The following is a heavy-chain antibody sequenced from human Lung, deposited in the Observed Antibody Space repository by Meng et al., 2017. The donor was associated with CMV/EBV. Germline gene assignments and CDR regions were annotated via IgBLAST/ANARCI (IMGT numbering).Heavy chain of an antibody. D-gene: IGHD4-23*01. J-gene: IGHJ4*02. Sequence: HLQLLDPDLVNPLRPLSLTCAISGDIVSSNSAAWHWIRQSPSRGLEWLGRTYYRSKWYHEYAVSVKSRITISPDTPKNQFSLQLNSMTPEDTAVYYCARGINGGCGDWGQGTLVTVSS. V-gene: IGHV6-1*01. CDR2: TYYRSKWYH. CDR3: ARGINGGCGD. CDR1: GDIVSSNSAA.